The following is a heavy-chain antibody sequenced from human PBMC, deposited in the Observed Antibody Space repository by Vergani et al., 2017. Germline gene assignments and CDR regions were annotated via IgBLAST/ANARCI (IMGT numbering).Heavy chain of an antibody. D-gene: IGHD1-14*01. CDR3: ARVRGSGYFDY. J-gene: IGHJ4*02. CDR1: GGSISSGGYS. V-gene: IGHV4-30-2*01. CDR2: IYHSGST. Sequence: QVQLQESGPGLVKPSETLSLTCAVFGGSISSGGYSWSWIRPPPGKGLEWIGYIYHSGSTYYNPSLKSRVTISVDRSKNQFSLKLSSVTAADTAVYYCARVRGSGYFDYWGQGTLVTVSS.